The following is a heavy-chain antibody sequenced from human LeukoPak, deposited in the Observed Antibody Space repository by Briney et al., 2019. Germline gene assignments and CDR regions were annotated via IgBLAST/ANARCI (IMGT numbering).Heavy chain of an antibody. V-gene: IGHV4-34*01. CDR2: INHSGST. CDR1: GGSFSGCY. Sequence: PSETLSLTCAVYGGSFSGCYWSWIRQPPGKGLEWIGEINHSGSTNYNPSLKSRVTISVDTYKNQSSLKLSSVTAADTAVYYCARENHYYGSGSYYPLDYWGQGTLVTVSS. CDR3: ARENHYYGSGSYYPLDY. J-gene: IGHJ4*02. D-gene: IGHD3-10*01.